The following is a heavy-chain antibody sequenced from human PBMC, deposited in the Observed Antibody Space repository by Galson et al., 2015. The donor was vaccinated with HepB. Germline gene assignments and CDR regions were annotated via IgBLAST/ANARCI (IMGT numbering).Heavy chain of an antibody. J-gene: IGHJ6*02. D-gene: IGHD3-3*01. Sequence: SLRLSCAASGFTFSRHTMHWVRQTPGKGLEWVAVIWYDGSDKYYADSVKGRFTVSRDNSKNTLYLQMNSLRAADTALYYCARVFNDDFWNGMDVWGQGTMVTVSS. CDR3: ARVFNDDFWNGMDV. CDR1: GFTFSRHT. CDR2: IWYDGSDK. V-gene: IGHV3-33*01.